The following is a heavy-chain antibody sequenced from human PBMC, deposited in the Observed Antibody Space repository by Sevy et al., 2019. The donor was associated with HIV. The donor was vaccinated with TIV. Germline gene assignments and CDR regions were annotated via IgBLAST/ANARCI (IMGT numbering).Heavy chain of an antibody. CDR1: GFPFNTYP. D-gene: IGHD4-17*01. J-gene: IGHJ4*02. CDR3: APDSDYGHYFVVGAY. V-gene: IGHV3-30-3*01. Sequence: GGSLRLSCAASGFPFNTYPMHWVRQAPGKGLEWVAVISDDGSSKHYAEPVRGRFTISREDSENTLYLQMNSMRPDDTAIYYCAPDSDYGHYFVVGAYWGQGTLVTVSS. CDR2: ISDDGSSK.